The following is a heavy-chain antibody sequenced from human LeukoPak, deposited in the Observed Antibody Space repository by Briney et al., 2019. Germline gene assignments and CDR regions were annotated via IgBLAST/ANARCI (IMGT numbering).Heavy chain of an antibody. J-gene: IGHJ4*02. Sequence: SETLSLTCSVSGGSISNYYWNWIRQPPGKGLEWIGYIHYTGSTRYNPSLKSRVSISVDTSKNQFSLNLTSVTAADTAVYYCARDSERTSRGGYNFDYWGQGTLVTVSS. V-gene: IGHV4-59*01. CDR1: GGSISNYY. D-gene: IGHD5-24*01. CDR3: ARDSERTSRGGYNFDY. CDR2: IHYTGST.